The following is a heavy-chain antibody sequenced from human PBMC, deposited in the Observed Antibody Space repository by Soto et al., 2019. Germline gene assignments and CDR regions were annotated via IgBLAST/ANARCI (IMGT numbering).Heavy chain of an antibody. D-gene: IGHD6-13*01. V-gene: IGHV3-30-3*01. CDR2: ISYDGSNK. CDR3: AREGYSSSWYYFDY. J-gene: IGHJ4*02. Sequence: GGSLRLSCAASGFTFSSYAMHWVRQAPGKGLEWVAVISYDGSNKYYADSVKGRFTISRDNSKNTLYLQMNNLRAEDTAVYYCAREGYSSSWYYFDYWGQGTLVTVSS. CDR1: GFTFSSYA.